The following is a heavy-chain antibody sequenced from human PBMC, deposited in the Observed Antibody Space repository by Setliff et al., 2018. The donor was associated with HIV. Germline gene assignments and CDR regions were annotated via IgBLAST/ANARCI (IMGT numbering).Heavy chain of an antibody. CDR1: GFTFSSYA. Sequence: GASVKVSCKASGFTFSSYAMSWVRQTPEKGLEWVSIITSGGSTYYADSAKGRFTISTDNSKNTLYLQMNSLRAEDTAVYYCAKPLTQWGVSPYHYAVDVWGQGTTVTVSS. D-gene: IGHD1-26*01. V-gene: IGHV3-23*01. CDR2: ITSGGST. CDR3: AKPLTQWGVSPYHYAVDV. J-gene: IGHJ6*02.